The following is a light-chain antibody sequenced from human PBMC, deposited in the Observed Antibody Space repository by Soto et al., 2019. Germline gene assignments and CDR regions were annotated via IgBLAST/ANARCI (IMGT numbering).Light chain of an antibody. CDR3: QQYHSYPAS. Sequence: IQMTQSPSSLSASLGYRVTITCQATQGICSFLAWFQQKHGKAHKSLLYDASTLPSGGSSRFSGSGSDTHFTLTISSLQPEDFATYYCQQYHSYPASFGQGPKVEIK. CDR1: QGICSF. CDR2: DAS. J-gene: IGKJ1*01. V-gene: IGKV1-16*01.